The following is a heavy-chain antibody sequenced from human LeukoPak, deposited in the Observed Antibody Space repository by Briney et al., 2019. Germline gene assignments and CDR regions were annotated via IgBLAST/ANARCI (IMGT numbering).Heavy chain of an antibody. J-gene: IGHJ2*01. CDR3: ARDSSSSSTWYFDL. CDR1: GGSISSGDYY. CDR2: IYYSGST. V-gene: IGHV4-30-4*08. Sequence: SQTLSLTCTVSGGSISSGDYYWRWIRQPPGKGLEWIGYIYYSGSTYYNPSLKSRVTISVDTSKNQFSLKLSSVTAADTAVYYCARDSSSSSTWYFDLWGRGTLVTVSS. D-gene: IGHD6-6*01.